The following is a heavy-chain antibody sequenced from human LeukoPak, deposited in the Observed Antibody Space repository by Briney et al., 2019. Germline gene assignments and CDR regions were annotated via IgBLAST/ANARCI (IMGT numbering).Heavy chain of an antibody. CDR1: GGSVTSTNW. J-gene: IGHJ4*02. CDR2: VHLDGRT. V-gene: IGHV4-4*02. CDR3: ARKPIFASGRHWYYFDN. D-gene: IGHD3-10*01. Sequence: SETLSLTCDVSGGSVTSTNWWTWVRQPPGKGLEGIGEVHLDGRTNYNPSLKSRLIMSVDLPENHISLKLNSVTAADTAIYYCARKPIFASGRHWYYFDNWGQGTLVTVSS.